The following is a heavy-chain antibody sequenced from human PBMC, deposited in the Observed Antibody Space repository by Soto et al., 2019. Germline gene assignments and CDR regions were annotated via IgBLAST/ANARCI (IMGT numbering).Heavy chain of an antibody. D-gene: IGHD4-17*01. CDR3: TRVGSSTVTTFLDWFDP. CDR1: GFTFGDYA. CDR2: IRSKAYGGTT. J-gene: IGHJ5*02. V-gene: IGHV3-49*03. Sequence: LRLSCTASGFTFGDYAMSWFRQAPGKGLEWVGFIRSKAYGGTTEYAASVKGRFTISRDDSKSIAYLQMNSLKTEDTAVYYCTRVGSSTVTTFLDWFDPWGQGTLVTVSS.